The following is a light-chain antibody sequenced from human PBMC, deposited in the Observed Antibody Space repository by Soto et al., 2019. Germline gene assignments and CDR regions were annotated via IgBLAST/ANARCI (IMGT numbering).Light chain of an antibody. CDR1: QSVSSSY. V-gene: IGKV3-20*01. CDR2: GAS. CDR3: QQYGSSPPT. J-gene: IGKJ5*01. Sequence: EIVLTQSPGTLSLSPGERATLSCRASQSVSSSYLAWYQQKPGQAPRLLIYGASSRATGIPDRFSGSGSEIDFTLTISRLEPEDFAVYYCQQYGSSPPTFGQGTRLEIK.